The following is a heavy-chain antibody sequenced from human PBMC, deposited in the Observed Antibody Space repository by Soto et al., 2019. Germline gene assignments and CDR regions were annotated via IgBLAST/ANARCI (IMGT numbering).Heavy chain of an antibody. V-gene: IGHV3-30-3*01. D-gene: IGHD6-19*01. CDR2: ISNDGSNE. CDR1: GFTFSSYA. CDR3: AKDHYSSGWTDY. Sequence: QVQLVESGGGVVQPGRSLRLSCASSGFTFSSYAMHWVRRAPGKGLQWVAVISNDGSNEYYTDSVKGRFSISRDNSQNTLYLQMNSLRAEDTAVYYCAKDHYSSGWTDYWGQGTLVNVSS. J-gene: IGHJ4*02.